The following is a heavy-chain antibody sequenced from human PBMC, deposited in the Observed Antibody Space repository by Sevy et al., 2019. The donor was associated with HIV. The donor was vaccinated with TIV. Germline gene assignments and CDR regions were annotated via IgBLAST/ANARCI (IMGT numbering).Heavy chain of an antibody. CDR1: GFTFSSYS. CDR3: AREPDIVVVPAAPLETNWFDP. J-gene: IGHJ5*02. CDR2: ISSSSSTI. D-gene: IGHD2-2*01. V-gene: IGHV3-48*01. Sequence: GGSLRLSCAASGFTFSSYSMNWVRQAPGKGLEWVSYISSSSSTIYYADSVKGRFIISRDNAKNSLYLQMNSLRAEDTAVYYCAREPDIVVVPAAPLETNWFDPWGQGTLVTVSS.